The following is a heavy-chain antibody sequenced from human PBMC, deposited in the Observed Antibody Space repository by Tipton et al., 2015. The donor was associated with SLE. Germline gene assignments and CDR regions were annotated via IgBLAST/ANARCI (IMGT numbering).Heavy chain of an antibody. CDR1: GGSFSGYY. V-gene: IGHV4-34*01. CDR3: ARGGAAAGTADYMDV. Sequence: TLSLTCAVYGGSFSGYYWSWIRQPPGKGLEWIGEINHSGSTNYNPSLKSRVTMSVDTSKNQFFLKLSSVTAADTAIYYCARGGAAAGTADYMDVWGKGTTVTVSS. D-gene: IGHD6-13*01. J-gene: IGHJ6*03. CDR2: INHSGST.